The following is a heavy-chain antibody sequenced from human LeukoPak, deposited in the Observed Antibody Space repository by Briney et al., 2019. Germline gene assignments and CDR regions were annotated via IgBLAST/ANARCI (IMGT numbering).Heavy chain of an antibody. Sequence: GRSLRLSCAASGFMLSSYGMHWVRQAPGKGLEWVAFIRYDELQDYYADSVRGRFTISRDNSKSALYLQMGSLRPEDTAMYYCVRDFSNYVAFFDSWGQGVLVTVSS. D-gene: IGHD4-11*01. J-gene: IGHJ4*02. CDR2: IRYDELQD. CDR3: VRDFSNYVAFFDS. CDR1: GFMLSSYG. V-gene: IGHV3-33*08.